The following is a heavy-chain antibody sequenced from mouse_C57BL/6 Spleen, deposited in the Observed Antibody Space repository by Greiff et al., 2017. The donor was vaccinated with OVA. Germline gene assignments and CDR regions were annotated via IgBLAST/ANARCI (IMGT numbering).Heavy chain of an antibody. V-gene: IGHV5-4*01. D-gene: IGHD1-1*01. CDR2: ISDGGSYT. CDR1: GFTFSSYA. Sequence: EVHLVESGGGLVKPGGSLKLSCAASGFTFSSYAISRCLQTPEKRLWWVATISDGGSYTYYPDNVKGRFTISRDNAKNNLYLQMSHLKSEDTAMYYCARDYYYLDDWGQGTTLTVSS. J-gene: IGHJ2*01. CDR3: ARDYYYLDD.